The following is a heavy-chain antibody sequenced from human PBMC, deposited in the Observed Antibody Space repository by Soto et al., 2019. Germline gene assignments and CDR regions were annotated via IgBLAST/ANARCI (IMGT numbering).Heavy chain of an antibody. J-gene: IGHJ6*02. CDR1: GFTFSSYA. D-gene: IGHD6-6*01. CDR3: ARVLTPEYSRAGYYYGTDV. CDR2: ISYDGSNK. Sequence: GGSLRLSCAASGFTFSSYARHWVRQAPGKGLEWVAVISYDGSNKYYADPVKGRFTISRDNSKNTLYLQMNTLRAEDTAVYYCARVLTPEYSRAGYYYGTDVWGQGT. V-gene: IGHV3-30-3*01.